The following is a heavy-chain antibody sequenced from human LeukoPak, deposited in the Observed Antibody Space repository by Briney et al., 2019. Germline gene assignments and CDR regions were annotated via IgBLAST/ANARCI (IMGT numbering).Heavy chain of an antibody. V-gene: IGHV3-21*01. CDR2: ISSSSSYI. D-gene: IGHD1-26*01. CDR3: ARDRSGSYNGIIDY. Sequence: GGSLRLSCAASGFTFNNYAMNWVRQAPGKGLEWVSSISSSSSYIYYADSVKGRFTISRDNAKNSLYLQMNSLRAEDTAVYYCARDRSGSYNGIIDYWGQGTLVTVSS. CDR1: GFTFNNYA. J-gene: IGHJ4*02.